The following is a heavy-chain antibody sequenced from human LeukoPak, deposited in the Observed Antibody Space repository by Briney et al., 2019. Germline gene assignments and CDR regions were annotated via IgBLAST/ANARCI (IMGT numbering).Heavy chain of an antibody. CDR1: GGTFSSYA. CDR3: ARGPLGYCSSTSCYSYYMDV. CDR2: IIPIFGTT. V-gene: IGHV1-69*05. Sequence: SVKVSCKASGGTFSSYAISWVRQAPGQGLEWMGGIIPIFGTTNYAQKFQGRVTITTDESTSTAYMELSSLRSEDTAVHYCARGPLGYCSSTSCYSYYMDVWGKGTTVTVSS. D-gene: IGHD2-2*01. J-gene: IGHJ6*03.